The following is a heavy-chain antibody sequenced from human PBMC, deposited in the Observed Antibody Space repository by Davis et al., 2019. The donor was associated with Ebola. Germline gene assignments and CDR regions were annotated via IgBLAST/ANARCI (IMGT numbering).Heavy chain of an antibody. D-gene: IGHD3-10*01. CDR2: IIPILGIA. V-gene: IGHV1-69*04. CDR3: ARGRTYGSGTVWFDP. Sequence: SVKVSCKASGGTFSSYAISWVRQAPGQGLEWMGRIIPILGIANYAQKFQGRVTMTRDTSTSTVYMELSSLRSEDTAVYYCARGRTYGSGTVWFDPWGQGTLVTVSS. CDR1: GGTFSSYA. J-gene: IGHJ5*02.